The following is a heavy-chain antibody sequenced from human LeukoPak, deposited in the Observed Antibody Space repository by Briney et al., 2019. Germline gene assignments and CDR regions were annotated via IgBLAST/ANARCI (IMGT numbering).Heavy chain of an antibody. D-gene: IGHD5-24*01. CDR1: GFTFDDYA. CDR3: AKGEMATAKFDY. Sequence: GRSLRLSCAASGFTFDDYAMHWVRQAPGKGLEGVSGISWNSGSIGYADPVKGRFTISRDNAKNSLYLQMNSLRAEDTALYYCAKGEMATAKFDYWGQGTLVTVSS. V-gene: IGHV3-9*01. CDR2: ISWNSGSI. J-gene: IGHJ4*02.